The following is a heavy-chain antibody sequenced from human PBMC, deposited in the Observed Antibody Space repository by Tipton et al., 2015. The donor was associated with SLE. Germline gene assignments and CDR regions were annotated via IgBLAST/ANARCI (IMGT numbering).Heavy chain of an antibody. V-gene: IGHV4-31*03. CDR3: AKDYNYDNADYN. CDR2: LYYSGST. CDR1: GVSISSGGHY. Sequence: TLSLTCTVSGVSISSGGHYWSWLRQLPGKGLEWIGYLYYSGSTEYNPSLKSRVSMSVDKSKNQFSLKLSSVTVADTAVYYCAKDYNYDNADYNWGQGKLVIVSS. J-gene: IGHJ4*02. D-gene: IGHD4-17*01.